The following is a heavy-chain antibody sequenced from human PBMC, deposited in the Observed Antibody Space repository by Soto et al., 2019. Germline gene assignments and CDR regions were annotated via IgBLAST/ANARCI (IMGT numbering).Heavy chain of an antibody. J-gene: IGHJ2*01. CDR1: GFSLSTSGVG. V-gene: IGHV2-5*02. D-gene: IGHD2-15*01. CDR2: IYWDDDK. CDR3: VHSTMTIVVVVAAPRGWYFDL. Sequence: GSGPTLVNPTQTLTLTCTFSGFSLSTSGVGVGWIRQPPGKALEWLALIYWDDDKRYSPSLKSRLTITKDTSKNQVVLTMTNMDPVDTATYYCVHSTMTIVVVVAAPRGWYFDLWGRGTLVTVSS.